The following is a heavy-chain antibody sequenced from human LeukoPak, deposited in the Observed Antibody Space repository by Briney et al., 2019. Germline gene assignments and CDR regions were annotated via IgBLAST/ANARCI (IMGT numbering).Heavy chain of an antibody. D-gene: IGHD6-13*01. V-gene: IGHV3-21*01. CDR2: ISSSSSYI. Sequence: NPGGSLRLSCAASGFTFSSYAMSWVRQAPGKGLEWVSSISSSSSYIYYADSVKGRFTISRDNAKNSLYLQMNSLRAEDTAVYYCARQQQWRGDNYYYYYGMDVWGQGTTVTVSS. J-gene: IGHJ6*02. CDR3: ARQQQWRGDNYYYYYGMDV. CDR1: GFTFSSYA.